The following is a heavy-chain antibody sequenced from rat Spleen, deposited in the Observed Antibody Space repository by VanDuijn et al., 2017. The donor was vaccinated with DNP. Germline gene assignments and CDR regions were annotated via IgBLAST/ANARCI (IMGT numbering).Heavy chain of an antibody. CDR2: ITNSGGST. CDR1: GFIFSNYG. J-gene: IGHJ2*01. CDR3: ATHDLHY. V-gene: IGHV5S13*01. D-gene: IGHD2-1*01. Sequence: EVQLVESGGGLVQPGRSLKLSCAAAGFIFSNYGMAWVRQAPTRGLEWVASITNSGGSTYYRDSVKVRFPISRDNAKSTLYLQMASLRSEDTATYYCATHDLHYWGQGVMVTVSS.